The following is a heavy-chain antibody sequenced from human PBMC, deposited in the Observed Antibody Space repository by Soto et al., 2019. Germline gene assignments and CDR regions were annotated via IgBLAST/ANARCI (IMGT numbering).Heavy chain of an antibody. Sequence: QVQLVESGGGVVQPGRSLRLSCAASGFIFSSYGMNWVRQAPGKGLEWVAVISFDGKIKYYADSVKGRFTISRDNSKNTLYLQINSLRAEDTAVYYCATRAARPGFDIWGQGTMVTVSS. V-gene: IGHV3-30*03. CDR3: ATRAARPGFDI. D-gene: IGHD2-15*01. CDR2: ISFDGKIK. CDR1: GFIFSSYG. J-gene: IGHJ3*02.